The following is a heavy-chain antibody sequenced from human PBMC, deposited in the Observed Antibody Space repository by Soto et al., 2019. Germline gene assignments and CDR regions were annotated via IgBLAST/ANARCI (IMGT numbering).Heavy chain of an antibody. CDR1: GYIFTDHC. Sequence: GESLKISCKGSGYIFTDHCIVWVRQMAGKGLEWVGIICPGYSNIIYSPSVQGQVTISADMSISTAYLQWSSLKASDTAMYYCARLSWANGYYYGMDVWGQGTTVTVSS. CDR2: ICPGYSNI. J-gene: IGHJ6*02. CDR3: ARLSWANGYYYGMDV. V-gene: IGHV5-51*01. D-gene: IGHD3-16*02.